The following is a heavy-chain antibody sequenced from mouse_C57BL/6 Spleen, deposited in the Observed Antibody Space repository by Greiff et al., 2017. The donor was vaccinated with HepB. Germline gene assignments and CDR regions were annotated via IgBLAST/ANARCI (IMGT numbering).Heavy chain of an antibody. V-gene: IGHV14-1*01. D-gene: IGHD1-1*01. J-gene: IGHJ1*03. CDR1: GFNIKDYY. CDR2: IDPEDGDT. CDR3: TPIYYYGSSNWYFDV. Sequence: EVQRVESGAELVRPGASVKLSCTASGFNIKDYYMHWVKQRPEQGLEWIGRIDPEDGDTEYAPKFQGKATMTADTSSNTAYLQLSSLTSEDTAVYYCTPIYYYGSSNWYFDVWGTGTTVTVSS.